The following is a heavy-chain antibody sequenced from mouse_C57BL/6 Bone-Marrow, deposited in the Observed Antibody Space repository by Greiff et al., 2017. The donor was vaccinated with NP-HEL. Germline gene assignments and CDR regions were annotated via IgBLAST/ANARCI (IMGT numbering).Heavy chain of an antibody. J-gene: IGHJ4*01. V-gene: IGHV2-9*01. CDR1: GFSLTSYG. Sequence: VQRVESGPGLVAPSQSLSITCTVSGFSLTSYGVDWVRQPPGKGLEWLGVIWGGGSTNYNSALMSRLSISKDNSKSQVFLKMNSLQTDDTAMYYCATSTVVAPYAMDYWGQGTSVTVSS. CDR3: ATSTVVAPYAMDY. CDR2: IWGGGST. D-gene: IGHD1-1*01.